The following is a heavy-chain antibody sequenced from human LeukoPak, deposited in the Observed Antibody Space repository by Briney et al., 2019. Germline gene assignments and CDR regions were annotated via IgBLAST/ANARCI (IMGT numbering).Heavy chain of an antibody. V-gene: IGHV3-23*01. CDR2: ISGSGGST. D-gene: IGHD2-2*01. CDR3: AKDRVVVPAATFAY. J-gene: IGHJ4*02. CDR1: GFTFSSYA. Sequence: PGGSLRLSCAASGFTFSSYAISWVRQAPGKGVEWVADISGSGGSTYYADSVKGRFTISRDNSKNTLYLQMNSLRAEDTAVYYCAKDRVVVPAATFAYWGQGTLVTVSS.